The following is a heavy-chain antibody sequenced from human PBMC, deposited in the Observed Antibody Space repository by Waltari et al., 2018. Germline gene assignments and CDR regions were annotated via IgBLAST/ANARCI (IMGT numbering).Heavy chain of an antibody. D-gene: IGHD3-22*01. CDR3: AKVLDSSGYYYFDY. CDR1: GFTFSSYG. CDR2: IWYDGSNK. V-gene: IGHV3-30*18. Sequence: QVQLVESGGGVVQPGRSLRLSCAASGFTFSSYGMHWVRQAPGKGLEWVAGIWYDGSNKYYADSVKGRFTISRDNSKNTLYLQMNSLRAEDTAMYYCAKVLDSSGYYYFDYWGQGTLVTVSS. J-gene: IGHJ4*02.